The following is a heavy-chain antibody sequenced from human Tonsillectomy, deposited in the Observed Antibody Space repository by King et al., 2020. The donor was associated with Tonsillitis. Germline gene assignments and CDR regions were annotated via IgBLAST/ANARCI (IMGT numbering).Heavy chain of an antibody. CDR1: GVSISSYY. CDR3: ARDRDDYGDDGLAY. Sequence: VQLQESGPGLVKPSETLSLPCTVSGVSISSYYWSWIRQPAGKGLEWIGRFYTSGSTNYNPSLKSRVTLSVHTSKNQFSLKLSSVTAADTAVYYCARDRDDYGDDGLAYWGQGTLVTVSS. D-gene: IGHD4-17*01. CDR2: FYTSGST. J-gene: IGHJ4*02. V-gene: IGHV4-4*07.